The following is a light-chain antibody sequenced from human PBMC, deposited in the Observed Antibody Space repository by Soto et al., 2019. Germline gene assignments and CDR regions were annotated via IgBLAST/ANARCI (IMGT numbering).Light chain of an antibody. Sequence: IILTQSPDTLSLSPGDRVTLSCRASQYINTRLAWYQHRPGQAPRLLIYQTSIRAAGIPARFSASGTETNFTLTISDVQPEDFAVYYCHQRQSWPRTFGQGTKVDIK. CDR3: HQRQSWPRT. V-gene: IGKV3-11*01. CDR2: QTS. CDR1: QYINTR. J-gene: IGKJ1*01.